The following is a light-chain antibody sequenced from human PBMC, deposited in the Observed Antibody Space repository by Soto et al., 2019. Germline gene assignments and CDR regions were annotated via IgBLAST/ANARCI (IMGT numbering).Light chain of an antibody. V-gene: IGKV3-11*01. CDR3: QQRSNWPPTWT. CDR2: DAS. CDR1: QSVSSY. Sequence: EIVLTQSPATLSLSPGERATLSCRASQSVSSYLAWYQHKPGQAPRLLIYDASNRATGIPARFSGSGSGTDFTLTISSLEPEDFAVYYCQQRSNWPPTWTFGQGTMLEIK. J-gene: IGKJ1*01.